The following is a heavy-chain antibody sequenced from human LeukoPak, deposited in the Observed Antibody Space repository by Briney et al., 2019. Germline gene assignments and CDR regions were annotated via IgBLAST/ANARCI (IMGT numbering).Heavy chain of an antibody. CDR1: GFTFSSYA. V-gene: IGHV3-23*01. J-gene: IGHJ6*03. CDR3: ARSGEDYYMDV. CDR2: IGGSGGST. Sequence: GGSLRLSCAASGFTFSSYAMSWVRQAPGKGLEWVSAIGGSGGSTYYADSVKGRFTISRDNSKNTLYLQMNSLRAEDTALYYCARSGEDYYMDVWGKGTTVTVSS. D-gene: IGHD3-10*01.